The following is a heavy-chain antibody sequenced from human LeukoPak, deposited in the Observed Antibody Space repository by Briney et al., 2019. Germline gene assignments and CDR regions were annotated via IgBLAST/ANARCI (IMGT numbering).Heavy chain of an antibody. J-gene: IGHJ4*02. D-gene: IGHD3-10*01. V-gene: IGHV3-21*01. CDR1: GFTFSDYN. CDR3: ARTYGSGSYPNDY. CDR2: ISSTASHI. Sequence: GGSLRLSCAASGFTFSDYNMNWVRQAPGKGLEWVSSISSTASHIYYADSVKGRFTISRDNAKNSLFLQMNSLRAEATSVYYCARTYGSGSYPNDYWGQGTLVTVSS.